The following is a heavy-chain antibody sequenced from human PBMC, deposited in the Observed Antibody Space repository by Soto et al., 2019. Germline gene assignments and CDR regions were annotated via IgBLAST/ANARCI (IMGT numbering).Heavy chain of an antibody. CDR1: GFTFSNYG. D-gene: IGHD3-22*01. J-gene: IGHJ4*02. Sequence: PGGSLRLSCAASGFTFSNYGMHWVHQAPGKGLEWVAVIWYDGSNKYYADSVKGRFTISRDNSKNTLYLQMNSLRAEDTAVYYCARDENYDTPFDYWGQGTLVTVSS. V-gene: IGHV3-33*01. CDR2: IWYDGSNK. CDR3: ARDENYDTPFDY.